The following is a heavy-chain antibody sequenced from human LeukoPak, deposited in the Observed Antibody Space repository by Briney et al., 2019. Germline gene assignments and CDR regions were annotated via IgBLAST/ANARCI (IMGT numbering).Heavy chain of an antibody. CDR1: GGSISSYY. D-gene: IGHD1-26*01. J-gene: IGHJ4*02. V-gene: IGHV4-59*12. CDR3: ARVRRGSYYLDY. CDR2: IYYTGST. Sequence: SETLSLTCTVSGGSISSYYWSWIRQPPGKGLEWIGYIYYTGSTNYNPSLKSRVTISVDTSKNQFSLKLSSVTAADTAVYYCARVRRGSYYLDYWGQGTLVTVSS.